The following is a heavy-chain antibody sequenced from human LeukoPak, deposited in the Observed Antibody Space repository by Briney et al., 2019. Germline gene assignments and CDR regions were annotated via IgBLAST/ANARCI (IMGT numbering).Heavy chain of an antibody. CDR2: IYYSGST. CDR1: GGSISSGGYY. V-gene: IGHV4-31*03. D-gene: IGHD5-18*01. J-gene: IGHJ5*02. CDR3: ASSGYSYGYSWFDP. Sequence: SETLSLTCTVSGGSISSGGYYWSWIRQHPGKGLEWIGYIYYSGSTYCNPSLKSRVTISVDTSKNQFSLKLSSVTAADTAVYYCASSGYSYGYSWFDPWGQGTLVTVSS.